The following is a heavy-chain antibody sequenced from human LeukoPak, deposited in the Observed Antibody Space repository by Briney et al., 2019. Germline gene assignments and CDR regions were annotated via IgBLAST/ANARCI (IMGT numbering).Heavy chain of an antibody. CDR3: ARGETSSGYDILTGYCDY. D-gene: IGHD3-9*01. J-gene: IGHJ4*02. CDR1: GYTFTGYY. CDR2: INPNSGGT. Sequence: ASVKVSCKASGYTFTGYYMHWVRQAPGQGLEWMGWINPNSGGTNYAQKFQGRVTMTRDTSISTAYMELSGLRSDDTAVYYCARGETSSGYDILTGYCDYWGQGTLVTVSS. V-gene: IGHV1-2*02.